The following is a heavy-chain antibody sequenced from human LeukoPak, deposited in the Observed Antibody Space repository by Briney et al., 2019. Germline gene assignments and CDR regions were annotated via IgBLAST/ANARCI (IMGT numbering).Heavy chain of an antibody. CDR3: AREGRYDTSGLSAFDI. Sequence: PGGSLRLSCAASGFTFSSYGMHWVRQAPGKGLGWVAFIRDDGKDIYYVDSVKGRFTISRDNSKNTMYLQMNSLRVEGTAVYYCAREGRYDTSGLSAFDIWGQGTMVTVSS. CDR1: GFTFSSYG. D-gene: IGHD3-22*01. CDR2: IRDDGKDI. V-gene: IGHV3-30*02. J-gene: IGHJ3*02.